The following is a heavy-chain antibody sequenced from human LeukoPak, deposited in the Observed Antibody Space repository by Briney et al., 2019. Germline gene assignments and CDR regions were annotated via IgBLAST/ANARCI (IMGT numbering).Heavy chain of an antibody. CDR3: ARVLRAYDYVWGSYRTDNWFDP. D-gene: IGHD3-16*02. Sequence: SETLSLTCTVSGGSISSYYWSWIRQPPGKGLEWIGYIYYSGSTNYNPSLKGRVTISVDTSKNQFSLKLSSVTAADTAVYYCARVLRAYDYVWGSYRTDNWFDPWGQGTLVTVSS. CDR2: IYYSGST. J-gene: IGHJ5*02. CDR1: GGSISSYY. V-gene: IGHV4-59*01.